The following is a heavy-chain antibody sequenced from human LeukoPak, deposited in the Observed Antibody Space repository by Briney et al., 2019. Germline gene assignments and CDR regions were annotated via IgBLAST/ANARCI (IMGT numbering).Heavy chain of an antibody. CDR1: GFNLNDYY. CDR2: MRRGSDYK. D-gene: IGHD3-16*02. V-gene: IGHV3-11*05. Sequence: GGSLRLSCVGSGFNLNDYYMAWIRQTPGKGLQRVSYMRRGSDYKVYADSVRGRFTISRDNGKNSLFLQMNSVTAEDTATYYCARGLGVSRAFDIWGQGTMVTVSS. J-gene: IGHJ3*02. CDR3: ARGLGVSRAFDI.